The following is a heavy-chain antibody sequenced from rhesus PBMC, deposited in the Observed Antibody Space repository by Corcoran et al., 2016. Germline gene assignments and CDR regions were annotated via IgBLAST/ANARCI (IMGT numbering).Heavy chain of an antibody. CDR1: GGSISGGYA. V-gene: IGHV4S7*01. J-gene: IGHJ2*01. Sequence: QVQLQESGPGLLRPSETLSLTCAVSGGSISGGYAWGWIRQPPGKGREWIGNIYRMSGHTSYNPSLRSRATSSTDTSKNQFSLKLSSVTAADTAVYYCAKPYGSNYWYFDIWGPGTPITISS. D-gene: IGHD4-29*01. CDR3: AKPYGSNYWYFDI. CDR2: IYRMSGHT.